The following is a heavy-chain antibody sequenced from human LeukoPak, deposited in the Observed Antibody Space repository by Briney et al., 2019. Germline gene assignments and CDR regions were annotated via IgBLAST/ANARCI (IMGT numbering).Heavy chain of an antibody. CDR3: ARARGYSYGPGLDY. CDR1: GGSISSGDYY. V-gene: IGHV4-30-4*01. J-gene: IGHJ4*02. Sequence: SETLSLTCTVSGGSISSGDYYWSWIRQPPGKGLEWIGYIYYSGSTYYNPSLRSRVTISVDTSKNQFSLKLSSVTAADRAVYYCARARGYSYGPGLDYWGQGTLVTVSS. CDR2: IYYSGST. D-gene: IGHD5-18*01.